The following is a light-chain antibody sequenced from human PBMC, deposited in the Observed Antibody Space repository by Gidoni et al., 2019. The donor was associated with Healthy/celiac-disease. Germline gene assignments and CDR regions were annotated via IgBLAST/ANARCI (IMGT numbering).Light chain of an antibody. Sequence: SYVLTQPPSVSVAPGKTARITCGGNNIGSKSVHWYQQKPGQAPVLVVYGDSDRPSGIPARFSGSNSGNTATLTISRVEAGDEADYYCQVWDSSSDHVVFGGGTKLTVL. J-gene: IGLJ2*01. V-gene: IGLV3-21*03. CDR1: NIGSKS. CDR2: GDS. CDR3: QVWDSSSDHVV.